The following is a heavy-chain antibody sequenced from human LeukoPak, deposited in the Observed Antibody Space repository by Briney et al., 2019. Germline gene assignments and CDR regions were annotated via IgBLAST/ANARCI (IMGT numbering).Heavy chain of an antibody. V-gene: IGHV1-69*13. D-gene: IGHD6-13*01. CDR2: IIPIFGTA. CDR1: GGTFSSYA. CDR3: AREAQLASFDY. Sequence: ASVKVSCKASGGTFSSYAISWVRQAPGQGLEWMGGIIPIFGTANYAQKFQGRVTTTADESTSTAYMELSSLRSEDTAVYYCAREAQLASFDYWGQGTLVTVSS. J-gene: IGHJ4*02.